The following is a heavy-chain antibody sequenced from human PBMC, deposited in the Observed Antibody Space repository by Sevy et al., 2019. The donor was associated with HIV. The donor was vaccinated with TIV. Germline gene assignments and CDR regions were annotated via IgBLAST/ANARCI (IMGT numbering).Heavy chain of an antibody. Sequence: GGSLRLSCAASGFTFSKYWMGWVRQAPGKGLEWVANIKQDAGQKYYVDSVKGRFTISRDNAKNSLYLKMNSLRAEDTAVYFCARDDGNYYFHXWGQGTLVTVSS. J-gene: IGHJ4*02. CDR2: IKQDAGQK. V-gene: IGHV3-7*01. D-gene: IGHD1-7*01. CDR1: GFTFSKYW. CDR3: ARDDGNYYFHX.